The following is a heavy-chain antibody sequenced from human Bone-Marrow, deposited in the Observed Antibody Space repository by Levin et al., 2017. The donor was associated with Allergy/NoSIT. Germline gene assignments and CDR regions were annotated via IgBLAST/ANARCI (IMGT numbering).Heavy chain of an antibody. J-gene: IGHJ3*02. CDR1: GFTFSSHG. Sequence: GGSLRLSCIASGFTFSSHGMHWVRQAPAKGLEWVSVIRSDGTNKNYADSVKGRFTISRDNSNNMLYLQMSSLRAEDTAIYYCARDVCSGGTCFLKNAFDIWGQGTMVTVSS. D-gene: IGHD2-15*01. CDR2: IRSDGTNK. CDR3: ARDVCSGGTCFLKNAFDI. V-gene: IGHV3-33*01.